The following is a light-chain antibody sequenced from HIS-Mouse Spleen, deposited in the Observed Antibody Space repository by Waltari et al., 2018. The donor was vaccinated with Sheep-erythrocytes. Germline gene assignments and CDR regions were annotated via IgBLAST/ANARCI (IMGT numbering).Light chain of an antibody. V-gene: IGLV2-23*01. CDR1: SRDVGSYNL. Sequence: QSALTQPASVSGSPGPSITISCTGTSRDVGSYNLVSWYQQDPGKAPKLMIDEGSKRPSGVSNRFSGSKSGNTASLTISGLQAEDEADYYCCSYAGSSTPWVFGGGTKLTVL. CDR3: CSYAGSSTPWV. CDR2: EGS. J-gene: IGLJ3*02.